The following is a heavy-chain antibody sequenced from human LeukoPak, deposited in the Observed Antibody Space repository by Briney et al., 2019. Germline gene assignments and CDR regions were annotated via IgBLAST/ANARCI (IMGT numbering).Heavy chain of an antibody. CDR2: INPNSGGT. Sequence: ASVKVSCKASGYTFTGYYMHWVRQAPGQGLEWMGCINPNSGGTNYAQRFQGRVTMTRDTSISTAYMELSRLRSDDTAVYYCAREHCSSTSCYTVNDYWGLGTLVTVSS. CDR3: AREHCSSTSCYTVNDY. J-gene: IGHJ4*02. D-gene: IGHD2-2*02. CDR1: GYTFTGYY. V-gene: IGHV1-2*02.